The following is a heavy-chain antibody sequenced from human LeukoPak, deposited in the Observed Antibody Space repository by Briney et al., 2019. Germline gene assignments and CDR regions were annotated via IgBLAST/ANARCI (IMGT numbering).Heavy chain of an antibody. CDR3: ARHRKGYCSGGSCYSNWFDP. CDR2: IYPGDSDT. CDR1: GYSFTSHW. D-gene: IGHD2-15*01. J-gene: IGHJ5*02. V-gene: IGHV5-51*01. Sequence: PGGSLRLSCKGSGYSFTSHWIGWVRQMPGKGLEWMGLIYPGDSDTRYSPSFQGQVTTSADKSISTAYLQWSSLKASDTAMYYCARHRKGYCSGGSCYSNWFDPWGQGTLVTVSS.